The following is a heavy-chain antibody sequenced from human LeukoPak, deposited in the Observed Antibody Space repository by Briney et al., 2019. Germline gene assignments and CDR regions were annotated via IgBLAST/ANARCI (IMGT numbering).Heavy chain of an antibody. Sequence: GGSLRLSCAASGSTFSSYAMSWVRQAPGKGLEWVAFIRYDGSNKYYADSVKGRFTISRDNSKNTLYLRVNSLRAEDTAVYYCARGVTIFGVVDYWGQGTLVTVSS. D-gene: IGHD3-3*01. CDR1: GSTFSSYA. CDR3: ARGVTIFGVVDY. J-gene: IGHJ4*02. CDR2: IRYDGSNK. V-gene: IGHV3-30*02.